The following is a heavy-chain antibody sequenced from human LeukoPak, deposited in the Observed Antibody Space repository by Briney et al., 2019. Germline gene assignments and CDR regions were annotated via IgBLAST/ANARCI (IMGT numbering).Heavy chain of an antibody. CDR2: MNPNSGNT. CDR3: ARGNRIQLWLETHYYYYYMDV. CDR1: GYTFTSYD. Sequence: ASVKVSCKASGYTFTSYDINWVRQATGQGLEWMGWMNPNSGNTGYAQKFQGRVTMTRNTSISTAYMELSSLRSEDTAVYYCARGNRIQLWLETHYYYYYMDVWGKGTTVTVSS. J-gene: IGHJ6*03. D-gene: IGHD5-18*01. V-gene: IGHV1-8*01.